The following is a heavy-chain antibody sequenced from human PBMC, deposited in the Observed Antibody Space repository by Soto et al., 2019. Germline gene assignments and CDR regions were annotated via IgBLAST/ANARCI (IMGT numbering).Heavy chain of an antibody. CDR1: GFTFSNYA. J-gene: IGHJ3*02. Sequence: GGSLRLSCAASGFTFSNYAMSWVRQAPGKGLEWVSGISGSGGSTYYADSVKGRFIISRDNSKNTLYLQMNSLRAEDTAVYYCAKDFHYGLGSSNDAFDIWGQGTMVTVSS. CDR3: AKDFHYGLGSSNDAFDI. D-gene: IGHD3-10*01. V-gene: IGHV3-23*01. CDR2: ISGSGGST.